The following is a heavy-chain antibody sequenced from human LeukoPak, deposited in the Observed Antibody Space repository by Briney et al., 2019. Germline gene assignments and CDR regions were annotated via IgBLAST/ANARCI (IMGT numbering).Heavy chain of an antibody. CDR3: ARGYANSWSRFDY. CDR2: ITGNGGST. D-gene: IGHD1/OR15-1a*01. J-gene: IGHJ4*02. V-gene: IGHV3-23*01. Sequence: GSLRLSCAASGFSFSINVMTWVRQAPGKGLEWVSGITGNGGSTYYMDSVKGRFTISRDNSKNTLYLQMNNLRADDTAVYYCARGYANSWSRFDYWGQGTLVTVSS. CDR1: GFSFSINV.